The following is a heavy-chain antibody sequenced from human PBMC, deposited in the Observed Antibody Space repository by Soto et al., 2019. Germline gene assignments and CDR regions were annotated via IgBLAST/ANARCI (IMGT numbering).Heavy chain of an antibody. J-gene: IGHJ4*02. D-gene: IGHD3-22*01. CDR1: GYSFTSYW. CDR2: IYPGDSDT. Sequence: GESLKISCKGSGYSFTSYWIGWVRQMPGKGLEWMGIIYPGDSDTRYSPSFQGQVTISADKSISTAYLQWSSLKGSDTAMYYCARRGRDSSGYSAYFDYWGQGTLVTVSS. CDR3: ARRGRDSSGYSAYFDY. V-gene: IGHV5-51*01.